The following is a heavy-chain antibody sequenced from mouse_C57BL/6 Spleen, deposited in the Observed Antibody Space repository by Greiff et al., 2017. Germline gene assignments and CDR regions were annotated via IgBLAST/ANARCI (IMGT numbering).Heavy chain of an antibody. CDR3: AREGYDYGFDY. D-gene: IGHD2-4*01. Sequence: VQLQQPGAELVRPGSSVKLSCKASGYTFTSYWMHWVKQRPGQGLEWIGNINPSNGGTNYNEKFKSKATLTVDKSSSTAYMQLSSLTSEDSAVYYCAREGYDYGFDYWGQGTTLTVSS. J-gene: IGHJ2*01. CDR2: INPSNGGT. CDR1: GYTFTSYW. V-gene: IGHV1-53*01.